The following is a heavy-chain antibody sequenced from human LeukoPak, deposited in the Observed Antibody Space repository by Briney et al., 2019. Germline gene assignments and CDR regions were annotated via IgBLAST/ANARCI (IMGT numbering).Heavy chain of an antibody. CDR1: GGSISSSSYY. CDR3: ARLTIEGYCSSTSCYGYFDY. V-gene: IGHV4-39*01. J-gene: IGHJ4*02. CDR2: IYYSGST. D-gene: IGHD2-2*01. Sequence: SETLSLTCTVSGGSISSSSYYWGWIRQPPGKGLEWIGRIYYSGSTYYNPALKSRVTISVDTSKNQFSLKLSSVTAADTAVYYCARLTIEGYCSSTSCYGYFDYWGQGTLVTVSS.